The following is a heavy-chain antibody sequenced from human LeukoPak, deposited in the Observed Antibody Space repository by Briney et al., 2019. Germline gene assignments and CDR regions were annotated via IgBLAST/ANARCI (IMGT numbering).Heavy chain of an antibody. Sequence: SETLSLTCTVSGGSLSSGDYYWSWIRQPRGKGLEWIGYIYYSGSTYYNPSLKSRVTISVDTSKNQFSLKLSSVTAADTAVYYCARVDFGVVITDYWGQGTLVTVSS. D-gene: IGHD3-3*01. V-gene: IGHV4-30-4*08. J-gene: IGHJ4*02. CDR2: IYYSGST. CDR3: ARVDFGVVITDY. CDR1: GGSLSSGDYY.